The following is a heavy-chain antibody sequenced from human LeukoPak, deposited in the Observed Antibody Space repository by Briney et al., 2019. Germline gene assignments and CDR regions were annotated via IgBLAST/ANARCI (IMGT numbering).Heavy chain of an antibody. CDR1: GFTFGDFP. D-gene: IGHD2-15*01. CDR2: IRAKAYGGAT. CDR3: TRGSGRFEY. Sequence: PGGSLRLSCAGSGFTFGDFPLTWVRPAPGKGLEWVGYIRAKAYGGATEYAASVKGRFTISRDDSKRIAYLQMNSPQTEDTGIYYCTRGSGRFEYWGQGALVTVSS. J-gene: IGHJ4*02. V-gene: IGHV3-49*04.